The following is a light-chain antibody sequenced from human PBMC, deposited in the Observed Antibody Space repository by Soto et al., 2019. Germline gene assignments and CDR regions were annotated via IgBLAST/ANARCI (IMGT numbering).Light chain of an antibody. V-gene: IGKV3-15*01. Sequence: ERIMTQSPATLSVSPGESATLSCRASQSVSSNLAWYQQKPGQAPRLIIYGVSTRATGIPARFSGSGSETKFTLTISSLQSEDFAVYYCQQYNNWPPLTFGGGTKVEIK. CDR3: QQYNNWPPLT. CDR1: QSVSSN. CDR2: GVS. J-gene: IGKJ4*01.